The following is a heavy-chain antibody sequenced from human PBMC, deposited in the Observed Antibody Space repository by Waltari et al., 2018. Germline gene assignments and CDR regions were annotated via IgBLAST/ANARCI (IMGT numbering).Heavy chain of an antibody. CDR3: AREEGIYGDYLGFLVY. V-gene: IGHV3-30-3*01. Sequence: QVQLVESGGGVVQPGRSLRLSCAASGFTFRSYAMPWVRQAPGKGLEWVAVISYDGSNKYYADSVKGRFTISRDNSKNTLYLQMNSLRAEDTAVYYCAREEGIYGDYLGFLVYWGQGTLVTVSS. D-gene: IGHD4-17*01. J-gene: IGHJ4*02. CDR1: GFTFRSYA. CDR2: ISYDGSNK.